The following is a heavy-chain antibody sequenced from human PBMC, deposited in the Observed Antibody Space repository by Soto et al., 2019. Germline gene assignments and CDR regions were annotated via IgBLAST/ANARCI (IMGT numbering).Heavy chain of an antibody. CDR1: GGYISSYY. D-gene: IGHD6-19*01. CDR2: IYYSGST. J-gene: IGHJ4*02. Sequence: SETLSRTWPVSGGYISSYYWSWIRQPPGKGLEWIGYIYYSGSTNYNPSLKSRVTISVDTSKNQFSLKLSSVTAADTAVYYCARGDYSSGWYYFDYWGQGTLVTVSS. CDR3: ARGDYSSGWYYFDY. V-gene: IGHV4-59*01.